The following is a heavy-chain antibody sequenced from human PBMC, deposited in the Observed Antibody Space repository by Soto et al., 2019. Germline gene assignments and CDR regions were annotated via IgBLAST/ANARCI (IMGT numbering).Heavy chain of an antibody. D-gene: IGHD1-26*01. CDR1: GVTFSSYA. J-gene: IGHJ3*02. Sequence: PXGSLRLACSASGVTFSSYAMSWVRQAPGKGLEWVSAISGSGGSTYYADSVKGRFTISRDNSKNTLYLQMNSLRAEDTAVYYCAKGVTSGSYFTAFDIWGQGTMVTVSS. V-gene: IGHV3-23*01. CDR3: AKGVTSGSYFTAFDI. CDR2: ISGSGGST.